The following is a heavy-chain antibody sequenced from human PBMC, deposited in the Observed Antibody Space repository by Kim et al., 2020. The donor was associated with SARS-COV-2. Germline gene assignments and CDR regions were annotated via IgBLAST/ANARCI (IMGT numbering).Heavy chain of an antibody. D-gene: IGHD3-3*01. Sequence: SRVTISVDPSKNQFSLKLSAVTAADTAVYYCARDRGTIFGVVIINDAFDIWGQGTMVTVSS. V-gene: IGHV4-34*01. CDR3: ARDRGTIFGVVIINDAFDI. J-gene: IGHJ3*02.